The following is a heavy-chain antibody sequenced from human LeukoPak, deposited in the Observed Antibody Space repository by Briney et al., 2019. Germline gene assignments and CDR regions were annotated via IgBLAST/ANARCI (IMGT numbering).Heavy chain of an antibody. CDR3: ARDTYEPGLIDF. CDR1: GFTFSSYW. J-gene: IGHJ4*02. CDR2: MNTDGSTT. D-gene: IGHD3-3*01. V-gene: IGHV3-74*01. Sequence: GGSLRLSCAASGFTFSSYWMHWVRQVPGKGLVWVSHMNTDGSTTSYADSVKGRFTISRDNAKNTLYLQMNSLRAEDTAVYFCARDTYEPGLIDFWGQGTLVSVPS.